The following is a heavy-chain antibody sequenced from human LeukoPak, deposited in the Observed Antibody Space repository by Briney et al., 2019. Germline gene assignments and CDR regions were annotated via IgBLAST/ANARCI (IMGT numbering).Heavy chain of an antibody. CDR3: AKGRSNSPYYYYYYMDV. CDR1: GFTFSSYA. V-gene: IGHV3-23*01. CDR2: ISGSGGST. D-gene: IGHD4-23*01. Sequence: GGSLRLSWAASGFTFSSYAMSWVRQAPGKGLEWVSGISGSGGSTYYADSVKGRFTISRDNSKNTLYLQMNSLRAEDTAVYYCAKGRSNSPYYYYYYMDVWGKGTTVTVSS. J-gene: IGHJ6*03.